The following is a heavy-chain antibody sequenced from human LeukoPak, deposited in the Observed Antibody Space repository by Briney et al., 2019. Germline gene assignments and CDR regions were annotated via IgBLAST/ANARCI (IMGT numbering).Heavy chain of an antibody. Sequence: SETLSLTCTVSGGSITSNNHYWGWIRQPPGKGLEWMGNIYNAGTTYYSPSLQSRITFSVDTSKNQFSLKLRSVTAPDTAVYYCARHLGSSYYAFDPGGQGTLVSVSS. V-gene: IGHV4-39*01. J-gene: IGHJ5*02. D-gene: IGHD3-3*01. CDR2: IYNAGTT. CDR3: ARHLGSSYYAFDP. CDR1: GGSITSNNHY.